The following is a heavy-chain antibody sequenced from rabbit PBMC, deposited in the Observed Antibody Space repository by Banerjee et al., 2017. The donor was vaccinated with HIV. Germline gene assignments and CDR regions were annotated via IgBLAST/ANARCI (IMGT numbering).Heavy chain of an antibody. CDR1: GIDFSSYYY. D-gene: IGHD7-1*01. Sequence: QQQLEESGGGLVKPGGTLTLTCKASGIDFSSYYYMCWVRQAPGKGLELIACVYTSSGNTVYASWAKGRFTISKTSSTTVTLQMTSLTVADTATYFCARDYAGYIGYGYYFNLWGQGTLVTVS. CDR2: VYTSSGNT. CDR3: ARDYAGYIGYGYYFNL. V-gene: IGHV1S45*01. J-gene: IGHJ4*01.